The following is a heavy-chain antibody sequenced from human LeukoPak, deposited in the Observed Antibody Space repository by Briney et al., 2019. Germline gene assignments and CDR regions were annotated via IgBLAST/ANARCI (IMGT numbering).Heavy chain of an antibody. J-gene: IGHJ4*02. CDR3: ASLTIAVAGPRFDY. CDR2: IYYTGNT. D-gene: IGHD6-19*01. V-gene: IGHV4-59*01. Sequence: PSETLSLTCTVSGGSISSYYWSWLRQPPGKGLEWIGYIYYTGNTNYNPSLTSRVTISLDTSKNQFSLKLSSVTAADTAVYYCASLTIAVAGPRFDYWGQGTLVTVSS. CDR1: GGSISSYY.